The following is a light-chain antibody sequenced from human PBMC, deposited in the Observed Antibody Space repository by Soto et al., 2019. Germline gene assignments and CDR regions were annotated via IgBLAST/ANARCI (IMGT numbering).Light chain of an antibody. Sequence: DIQMTQSPSSLSASVGDRVSITCRASQSIRSHLNWYQHKPGKAPKVLIYDVSSLESGVPSRFSGSGSGTEFILTISSLQPDDFATYYCQQYDSYSWTFDQGTKVEMK. V-gene: IGKV1-5*01. CDR2: DVS. J-gene: IGKJ1*01. CDR1: QSIRSH. CDR3: QQYDSYSWT.